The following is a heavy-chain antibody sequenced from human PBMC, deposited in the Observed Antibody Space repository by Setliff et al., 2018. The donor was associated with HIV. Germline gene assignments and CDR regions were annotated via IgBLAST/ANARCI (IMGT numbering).Heavy chain of an antibody. V-gene: IGHV4-4*09. CDR3: ARYSGTFTRYFDP. D-gene: IGHD1-26*01. Sequence: SETLSLTCTISGDSTTSSHWSWIRQPPGKGLEWIGYIPISVPTSYNPSLERRVTISLDMSRNQFSLKLTSVTAADAAMYYCARYSGTFTRYFDPWGPGTLVTVSS. CDR2: IPISVPT. J-gene: IGHJ5*02. CDR1: GDSTTSSH.